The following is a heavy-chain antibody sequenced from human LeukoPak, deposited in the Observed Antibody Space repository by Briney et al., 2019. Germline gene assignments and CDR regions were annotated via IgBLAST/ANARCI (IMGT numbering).Heavy chain of an antibody. CDR3: ASRPAGETYFAVFDY. J-gene: IGHJ4*02. D-gene: IGHD2-8*01. CDR2: ISYDGSNK. CDR1: GFTFSSDA. V-gene: IGHV3-30-3*01. Sequence: GGSQRLSCAASGFTFSSDAMHWGRQAPGKGPEWVAVISYDGSNKYYAESVKGRFTISRDNSKNTLYLQMNNLRAEDTAFYYCASRPAGETYFAVFDYWGQGTLVTASS.